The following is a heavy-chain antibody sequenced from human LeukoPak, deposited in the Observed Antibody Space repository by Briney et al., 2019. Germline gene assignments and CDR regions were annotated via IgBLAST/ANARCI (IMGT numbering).Heavy chain of an antibody. J-gene: IGHJ4*02. CDR3: ARCYYGSGSCPFDY. D-gene: IGHD3-10*01. V-gene: IGHV4-59*08. CDR2: IYYSGST. CDR1: GGSISSYY. Sequence: KSSETLSLTRTVSGGSISSYYWSWVRQPPGKGLEWIGYIYYSGSTNYNPSLKSRVTISVDTSKNQFSLKLSSVTAADTAVYYCARCYYGSGSCPFDYWGQGTLVTVSS.